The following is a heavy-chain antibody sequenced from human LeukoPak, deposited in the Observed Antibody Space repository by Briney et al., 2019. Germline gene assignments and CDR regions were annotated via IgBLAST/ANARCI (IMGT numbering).Heavy chain of an antibody. V-gene: IGHV3-23*01. CDR1: GFTFSSYA. J-gene: IGHJ6*02. D-gene: IGHD6-19*01. CDR3: AKHRQWSHYYYGMDV. CDR2: ISGSGGST. Sequence: GSLRLSCAASGFTFSSYAMSWVRQAPGKGLEWVSAISGSGGSTYYADSVKGRFTISRDNSKNTLYLQMNSLRAEDTAVYYCAKHRQWSHYYYGMDVWGQGTTVTVSS.